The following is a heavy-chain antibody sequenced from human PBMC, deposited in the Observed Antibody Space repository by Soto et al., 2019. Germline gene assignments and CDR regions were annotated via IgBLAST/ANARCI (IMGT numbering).Heavy chain of an antibody. CDR2: IHNSGTS. CDR3: ARDFYDSVGYTWFDS. Sequence: SETLSLTCTVSGDTSTSYYWGWIRQAPGKGLEWIGHIHNSGTSTHNPSLNGRVTISIDMSKNQFSLKLTSLTSADTAVYYCARDFYDSVGYTWFDSWSQGTLVTVSS. D-gene: IGHD3-22*01. V-gene: IGHV4-59*01. CDR1: GDTSTSYY. J-gene: IGHJ5*01.